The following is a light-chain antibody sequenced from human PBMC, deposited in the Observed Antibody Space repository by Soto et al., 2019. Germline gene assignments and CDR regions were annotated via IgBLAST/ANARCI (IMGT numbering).Light chain of an antibody. V-gene: IGKV4-1*01. CDR2: WAS. J-gene: IGKJ3*01. CDR3: QQYYIPPLT. CDR1: QSVLYSSNNKNY. Sequence: DSGMTQSPDSVTVTLGERATINCKSSQSVLYSSNNKNYLAWYQQKPGQPPKLLIYWASTRESGVPDRFSGSGSGTDFTLTIRSLQAEDVAVYSCQQYYIPPLTFGPRTNVDIK.